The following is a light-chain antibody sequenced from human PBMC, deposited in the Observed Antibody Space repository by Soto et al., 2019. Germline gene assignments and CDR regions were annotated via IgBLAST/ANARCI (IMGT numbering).Light chain of an antibody. V-gene: IGKV3-11*01. CDR3: QQRSDWPPT. Sequence: EIVLTQAPATLSLSPGERATLSCRASQSVGTYFAWYQQKPGQAPRLLIYDSSNRATGIPARFSGSGSGTDFTLTSSSLAPEDFAVYSCQQRSDWPPTFGGGTKVEIK. CDR2: DSS. J-gene: IGKJ4*01. CDR1: QSVGTY.